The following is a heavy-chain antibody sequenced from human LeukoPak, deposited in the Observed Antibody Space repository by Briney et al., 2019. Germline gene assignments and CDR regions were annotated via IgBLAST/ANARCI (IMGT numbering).Heavy chain of an antibody. D-gene: IGHD3-3*01. CDR1: GFTFNSYW. V-gene: IGHV3-74*01. CDR2: INSDGSST. J-gene: IGHJ4*02. CDR3: AKSNDFWSGYYRSFDY. Sequence: GGSLRLSCAASGFTFNSYWMHWVRHAPGKGLVWVSRINSDGSSTSYADSVKGRFTISRDNAKNTLYLQMNSLRADDTAVYYCAKSNDFWSGYYRSFDYWGQGTLVTVSS.